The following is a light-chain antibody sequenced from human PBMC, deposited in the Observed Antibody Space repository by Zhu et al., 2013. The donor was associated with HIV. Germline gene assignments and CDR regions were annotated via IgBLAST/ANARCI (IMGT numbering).Light chain of an antibody. J-gene: IGLJ2*01. CDR2: EVT. CDR3: DSYTSGTTLKV. Sequence: QSALTQPASVSGSPGQSITIPCSGTSSDIGSYDFVSWYQHQPGKAPKLMVYEVTKRPSGISNRFSGSKSGNTASLTISGLQAEDEGDYYCDSYTSGTTLKVFGGGTRLTVL. V-gene: IGLV2-14*01. CDR1: SSDIGSYDF.